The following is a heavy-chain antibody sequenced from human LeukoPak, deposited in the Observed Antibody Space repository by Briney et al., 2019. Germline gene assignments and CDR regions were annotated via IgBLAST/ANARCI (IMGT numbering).Heavy chain of an antibody. CDR1: GFTFSSYG. V-gene: IGHV3-23*01. Sequence: GGSLRLSCAASGFTFSSYGMSWVRQAPGKGLEWVSVISGSGGSTYYAVSVKGRFTISRDNSKNTLYLQMNSLRAEDTAIYYCAKDPFFDYWGQGTLVTVSS. CDR2: ISGSGGST. CDR3: AKDPFFDY. J-gene: IGHJ4*02.